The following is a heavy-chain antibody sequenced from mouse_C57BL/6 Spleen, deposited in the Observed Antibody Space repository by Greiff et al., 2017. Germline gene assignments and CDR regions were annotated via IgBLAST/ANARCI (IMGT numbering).Heavy chain of an antibody. CDR3: AREGLRPTWFAY. D-gene: IGHD3-2*02. CDR2: IYPGDGDT. V-gene: IGHV1-82*01. J-gene: IGHJ3*01. CDR1: GYAFSSSW. Sequence: VKLVESGPELVKPGASVKISCKASGYAFSSSWMNWVKQRPGKGLEWIGRIYPGDGDTNYNGKFKGKATLTADKSSRTAYMQLSSLTSEDSAVYFCAREGLRPTWFAYWGQGTLVTVSA.